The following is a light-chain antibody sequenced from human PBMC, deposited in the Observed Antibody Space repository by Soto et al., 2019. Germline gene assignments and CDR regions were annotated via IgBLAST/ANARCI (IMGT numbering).Light chain of an antibody. CDR2: GAF. Sequence: MTQSPSIVSASVGGRVTLSCRASQSVSDNLAWYQQKPGQAPSLLIYGAFTRATGVPARFSGAGSGTEFTLTISSLQSEDFALYYCQQYNDWPLTFGQGTKVDIK. J-gene: IGKJ1*01. CDR3: QQYNDWPLT. V-gene: IGKV3-15*01. CDR1: QSVSDN.